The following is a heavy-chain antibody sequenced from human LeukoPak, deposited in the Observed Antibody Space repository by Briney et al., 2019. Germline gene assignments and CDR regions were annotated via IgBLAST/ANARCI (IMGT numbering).Heavy chain of an antibody. CDR1: GFTFSSYW. V-gene: IGHV3-74*01. D-gene: IGHD4-17*01. CDR3: ARELRRVKKYYFDY. J-gene: IGHJ4*02. Sequence: QTGGSLRLSCAASGFTFSSYWMHWVRQAPGKGLVWVSRINSDGSSTSYADSVKGRFTISRDNSKNTLYLQMNSLRAEDTAVYYCARELRRVKKYYFDYWGQGTLVTVSS. CDR2: INSDGSST.